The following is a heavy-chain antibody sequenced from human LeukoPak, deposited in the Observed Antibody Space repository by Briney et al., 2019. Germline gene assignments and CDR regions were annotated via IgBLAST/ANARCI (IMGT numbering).Heavy chain of an antibody. D-gene: IGHD5-24*01. J-gene: IGHJ4*02. CDR2: ISSSSSTI. Sequence: GGSLRLSCAASGFTFSSYSMNWVRQAPGKGLEWVSYISSSSSTIYYADSVKGRFTISRDNAKNSPYLQMNSLRAEDTAVYYCARGGGRWLQPRGYFDYWGQGTLVTVSS. CDR1: GFTFSSYS. V-gene: IGHV3-48*01. CDR3: ARGGGRWLQPRGYFDY.